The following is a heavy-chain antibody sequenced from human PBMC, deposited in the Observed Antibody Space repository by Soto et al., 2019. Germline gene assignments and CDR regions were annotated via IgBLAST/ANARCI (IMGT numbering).Heavy chain of an antibody. CDR1: GYTFTSYG. CDR2: ISAYNGNT. J-gene: IGHJ5*02. D-gene: IGHD5-12*01. CDR3: ARDRVLVATITKVASRFDP. Sequence: QVQLVQSGAEVKKPGASVKVSCKASGYTFTSYGISWVRQAPGQGLEWMGWISAYNGNTNYAQKIQSKVTMTTDTSTSTAYMELMSLRSDDTAVYYCARDRVLVATITKVASRFDPWGQGTLVTVSS. V-gene: IGHV1-18*01.